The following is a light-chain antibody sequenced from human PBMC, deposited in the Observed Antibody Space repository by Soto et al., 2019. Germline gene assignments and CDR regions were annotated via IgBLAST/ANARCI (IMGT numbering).Light chain of an antibody. Sequence: EIVLTQSPGTLSLSPGERATLSCRASQSVSSSYLAWYQQKPGQAPRLLIYGASTRATGVPPRFTGSGSGTEFTLAISGLQSEDFAVYYCQQYNSWPITFGQGTRLEI. V-gene: IGKV3-20*01. J-gene: IGKJ5*01. CDR2: GAS. CDR1: QSVSSSY. CDR3: QQYNSWPIT.